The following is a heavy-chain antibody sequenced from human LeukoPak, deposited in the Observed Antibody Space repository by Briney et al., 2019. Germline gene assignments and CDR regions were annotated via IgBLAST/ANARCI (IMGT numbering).Heavy chain of an antibody. D-gene: IGHD5-24*01. CDR2: ISGSGAYT. J-gene: IGHJ4*02. CDR3: AKDDRWLQFNY. CDR1: GFTFSSYA. V-gene: IGHV3-23*01. Sequence: GGSLRLSCAASGFTFSSYAMSWVRQAPGKGLEWVSAISGSGAYTYNADSVKGRFTISRDNSKNTLYLQMNSLRAEDTAVYFCAKDDRWLQFNYWGQGTLVTVSS.